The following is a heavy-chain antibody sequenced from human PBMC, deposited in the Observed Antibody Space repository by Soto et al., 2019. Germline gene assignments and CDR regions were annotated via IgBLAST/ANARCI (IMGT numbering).Heavy chain of an antibody. D-gene: IGHD3-10*01. J-gene: IGHJ4*02. V-gene: IGHV3-23*01. Sequence: TGGSLRLSCAASGFTFSSYAMSWVRQAPGKGLEWVSAISGSGGSTYYADSVKGRFTISRDNSKNTLYLQMNSLRAEDTAVYYCAKDWGLLWFGELFDYWGQGTLVTVSS. CDR1: GFTFSSYA. CDR2: ISGSGGST. CDR3: AKDWGLLWFGELFDY.